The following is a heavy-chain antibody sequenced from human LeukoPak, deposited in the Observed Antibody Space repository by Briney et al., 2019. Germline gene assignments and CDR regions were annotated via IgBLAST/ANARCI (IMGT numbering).Heavy chain of an antibody. J-gene: IGHJ5*02. D-gene: IGHD2-2*01. CDR3: VRGRYCSSANCYDYFDP. Sequence: SETLSLTCGVYGGPFGGYHWNWIRQPPGKRLEWIGEITYGGTTNYNPSLRRRVTMSVDTSKKQLSLHLTSVTAADTAVYYCVRGRYCSSANCYDYFDPWGPGTHVSVSS. CDR2: ITYGGTT. V-gene: IGHV4-34*01. CDR1: GGPFGGYH.